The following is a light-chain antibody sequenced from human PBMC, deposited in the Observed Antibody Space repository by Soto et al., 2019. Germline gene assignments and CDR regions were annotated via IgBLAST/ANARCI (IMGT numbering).Light chain of an antibody. CDR2: WAS. J-gene: IGKJ1*01. Sequence: DIVMTQSPESLAVSLGERATINCKSSQNIFYSSKNKNYLAWYQHKAGQPPKVLIYWASARESGVPDRFRGSGSGTEFTLTISSLQAEDVAVYYCQQYYSTPQTSGQGTKVDIK. CDR1: QNIFYSSKNKNY. CDR3: QQYYSTPQT. V-gene: IGKV4-1*01.